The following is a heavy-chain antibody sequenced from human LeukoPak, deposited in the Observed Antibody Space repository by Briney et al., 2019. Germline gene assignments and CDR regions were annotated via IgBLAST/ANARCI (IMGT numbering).Heavy chain of an antibody. CDR3: AKAFLGYCSGGSCFDFDY. CDR2: ISGSVGTT. CDR1: GLTFSSDA. Sequence: GGSLRLSCAASGLTFSSDAMHWVRQAPGKGLEWVSAISGSVGTTYYADSVKGRFTISRDNSKNTLYLQMNSLRAEDTAVYYCAKAFLGYCSGGSCFDFDYWGQGTLVTVSS. J-gene: IGHJ4*02. D-gene: IGHD2-15*01. V-gene: IGHV3-23*01.